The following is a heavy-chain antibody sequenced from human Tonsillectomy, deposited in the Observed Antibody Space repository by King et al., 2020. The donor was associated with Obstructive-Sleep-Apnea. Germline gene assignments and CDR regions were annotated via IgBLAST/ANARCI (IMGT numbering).Heavy chain of an antibody. V-gene: IGHV4-39*07. CDR3: ASAPDLVPYGSDNGDDAFDI. CDR2: IYYSGSA. J-gene: IGHJ3*02. CDR1: GDSISSSRFY. D-gene: IGHD3-10*01. Sequence: QLQESGPGLVKPSETLSLTCTVSGDSISSSRFYWGWIRQPPGKGLEWIGNIYYSGSAYYNPSLKSRVTISADTSKNQVSLKLSSVTAADTAMYYCASAPDLVPYGSDNGDDAFDIWGQGTMVTVSS.